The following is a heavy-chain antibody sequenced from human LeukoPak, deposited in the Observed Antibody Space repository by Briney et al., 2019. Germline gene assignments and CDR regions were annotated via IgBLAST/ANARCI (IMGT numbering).Heavy chain of an antibody. Sequence: SETLSLTCTVSGGSISSGSYYWSWIRQPTGKGLEWIGRIYTSGSTNYNPSLKSRVTISVDTSKNQFSLKLSSVTAADTAVYYCARDAPFRWFDPWGQGTLVTVSS. J-gene: IGHJ5*02. CDR2: IYTSGST. CDR1: GGSISSGSYY. CDR3: ARDAPFRWFDP. V-gene: IGHV4-61*02.